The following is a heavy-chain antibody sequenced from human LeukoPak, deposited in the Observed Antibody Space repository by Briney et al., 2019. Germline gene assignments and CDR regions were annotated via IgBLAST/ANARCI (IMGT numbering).Heavy chain of an antibody. CDR3: ARPCSGAGCYSDWYFDL. D-gene: IGHD2-15*01. Sequence: SETLSLSCTVSGGSINSRSYYWGWIRQPPGKGLEWIASVHYSGNTYYNPSLRSRLTISVDTSRNQFSLRLGSVTAAATAVYYCARPCSGAGCYSDWYFDLWGRGTLVIVSS. V-gene: IGHV4-39*01. J-gene: IGHJ2*01. CDR1: GGSINSRSYY. CDR2: VHYSGNT.